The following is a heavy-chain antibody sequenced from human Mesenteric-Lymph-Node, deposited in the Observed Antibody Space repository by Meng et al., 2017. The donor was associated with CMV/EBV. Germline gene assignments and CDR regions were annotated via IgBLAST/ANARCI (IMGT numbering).Heavy chain of an antibody. CDR2: IYYSGGT. V-gene: IGHV4-61*01. Sequence: GSLRLSCTVSGGSVSSGSYYWSWIRQPPGKGLEWIGYIYYSGGTNYNPSLKSRVTISVDTSKNQFSLKLSSVTAADTAVYYCARMTTHYYYGMDVWGQGTTVTVSS. J-gene: IGHJ6*02. CDR3: ARMTTHYYYGMDV. CDR1: GGSVSSGSYY. D-gene: IGHD4-11*01.